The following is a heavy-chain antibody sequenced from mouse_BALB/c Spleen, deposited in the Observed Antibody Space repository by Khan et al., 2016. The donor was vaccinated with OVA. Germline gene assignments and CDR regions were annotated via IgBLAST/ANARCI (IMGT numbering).Heavy chain of an antibody. CDR3: ARLAYYYNSEGFAY. V-gene: IGHV5-6*01. Sequence: EVELVESGGDFVRPGGSLKLSCAASGFTFSTYGMSWVRQPPDKRLEWVATINTGGAYTYYPDSVKGRFTISRDNAKNTLYLQLSSLKSEDTAIYYCARLAYYYNSEGFAYWGQGTLVTVSA. J-gene: IGHJ3*01. CDR2: INTGGAYT. D-gene: IGHD1-1*01. CDR1: GFTFSTYG.